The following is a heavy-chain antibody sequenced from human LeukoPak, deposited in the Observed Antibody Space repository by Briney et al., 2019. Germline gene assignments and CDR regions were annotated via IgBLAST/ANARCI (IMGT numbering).Heavy chain of an antibody. CDR3: ARDSSSWSAFNY. CDR2: IWYDGSNK. CDR1: GFTFSSYG. Sequence: PGGSLRLSCAASGFTFSSYGMHWVRQAPGKGLEWVAVIWYDGSNKYYADSVKGRFTISRDNSKNTLYLQMNSLRAEDTAVYYCARDSSSWSAFNYWGQGTLVTVSS. V-gene: IGHV3-33*01. J-gene: IGHJ4*02. D-gene: IGHD6-13*01.